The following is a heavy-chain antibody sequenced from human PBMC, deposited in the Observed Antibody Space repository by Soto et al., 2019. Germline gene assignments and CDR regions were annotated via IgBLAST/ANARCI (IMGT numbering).Heavy chain of an antibody. V-gene: IGHV3-23*01. CDR3: AKAGSSGYYLYDY. Sequence: EVQLLESGGGLVQPGGSLRLSCAASGFTFRSYAMSWVRQAPGKGLEWVSTISDSGGSTYYADSVKGRLTISRDNSKNTLNMQMNSLRAEDTAVYYCAKAGSSGYYLYDYWGQGTLVTVSS. CDR2: ISDSGGST. D-gene: IGHD3-22*01. CDR1: GFTFRSYA. J-gene: IGHJ4*02.